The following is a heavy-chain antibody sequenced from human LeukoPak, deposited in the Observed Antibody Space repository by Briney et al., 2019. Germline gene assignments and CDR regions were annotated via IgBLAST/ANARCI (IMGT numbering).Heavy chain of an antibody. J-gene: IGHJ6*03. Sequence: GGSLRLSCAASGFTFSSYWMSWVRQAPGKGLEWVANIKQDGSEKYYVDSVKGRFTISRDNAKNSLYLQMNSLRAEDMAVYYCAREGYYDSSGYWGYYYYYMDVWGKGTTVTVSS. V-gene: IGHV3-7*01. CDR2: IKQDGSEK. CDR3: AREGYYDSSGYWGYYYYYMDV. D-gene: IGHD3-22*01. CDR1: GFTFSSYW.